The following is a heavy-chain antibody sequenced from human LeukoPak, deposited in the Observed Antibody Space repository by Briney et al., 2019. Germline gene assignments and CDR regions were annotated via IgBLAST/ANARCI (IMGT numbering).Heavy chain of an antibody. CDR3: ARDRGSGSYYSWDY. CDR1: GYTFTSYG. Sequence: ASVKVSCKASGYTFTSYGISWVRQAPGQGLEWMGWISDYNGNTNYAKKLQGRVTMTTDTSTSTAYMELRSLRSDDTAVYYCARDRGSGSYYSWDYWGQGTLVTVSS. V-gene: IGHV1-18*01. J-gene: IGHJ4*02. D-gene: IGHD3-10*01. CDR2: ISDYNGNT.